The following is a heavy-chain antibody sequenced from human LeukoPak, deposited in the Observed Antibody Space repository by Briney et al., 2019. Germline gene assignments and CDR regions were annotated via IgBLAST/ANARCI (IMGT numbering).Heavy chain of an antibody. CDR2: ISSSSSYI. V-gene: IGHV3-21*01. CDR1: GFTFSSYS. J-gene: IGHJ4*02. CDR3: ARAHNWKYGTFDY. Sequence: GGSLRLSCAASGFTFSSYSMNWVRQAPGKGLEWVSCISSSSSYIYNADSVKGRFTISRDNAKNSLYLQMNSLRGEDTAVYYCARAHNWKYGTFDYWGQGTLVTVSS. D-gene: IGHD1-20*01.